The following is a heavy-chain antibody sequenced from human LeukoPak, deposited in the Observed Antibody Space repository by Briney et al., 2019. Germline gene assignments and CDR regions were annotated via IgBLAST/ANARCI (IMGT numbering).Heavy chain of an antibody. Sequence: PVKVSCKASGDTSDTYAISWVRQAPGQGLEWMGGFIPVFRTANYARKFQDRVTITMDESTNTDYMEMSSLRSEDTAVYYCVRDKGLTGDSCAFDIWGQGTMVTVSS. CDR3: VRDKGLTGDSCAFDI. V-gene: IGHV1-69*05. CDR1: GDTSDTYA. J-gene: IGHJ3*02. D-gene: IGHD1-20*01. CDR2: FIPVFRTA.